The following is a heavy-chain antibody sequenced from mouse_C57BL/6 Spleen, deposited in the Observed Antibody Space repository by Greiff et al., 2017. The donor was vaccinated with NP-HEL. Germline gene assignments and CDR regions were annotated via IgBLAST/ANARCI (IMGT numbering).Heavy chain of an antibody. V-gene: IGHV1-80*01. CDR2: IYPGDGDT. Sequence: QVQLQQSGAELVKPGASVKISCKASGYAFSSYWMNWVKQRPGKGLEWIGQIYPGDGDTNYNEKFKGKATLTADKSSSTAYMQLSSLTSEDSAVYFCARERDYYGSSYDAMDYWGQGTSVTVSS. CDR3: ARERDYYGSSYDAMDY. D-gene: IGHD1-1*01. J-gene: IGHJ4*01. CDR1: GYAFSSYW.